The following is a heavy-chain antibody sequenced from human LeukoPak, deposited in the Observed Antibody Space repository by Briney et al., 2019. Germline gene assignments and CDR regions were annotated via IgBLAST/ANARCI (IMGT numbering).Heavy chain of an antibody. CDR3: ARVRAATASYFDY. Sequence: PSETLSLTCTVSGGSISSGGYYWSWIRQHPGKGLEWIGYIYYSGSTYYNPSLKSRVTISVDTSKNQFSLKLSSVTAADTAVYYCARVRAATASYFDYWGQGTLVTVSS. V-gene: IGHV4-31*03. CDR1: GGSISSGGYY. D-gene: IGHD6-25*01. J-gene: IGHJ4*02. CDR2: IYYSGST.